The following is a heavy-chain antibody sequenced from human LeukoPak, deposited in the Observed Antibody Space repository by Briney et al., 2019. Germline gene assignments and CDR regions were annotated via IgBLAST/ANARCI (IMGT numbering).Heavy chain of an antibody. CDR2: IYYSGCT. J-gene: IGHJ4*02. CDR3: ASGLYDILTGLHDY. Sequence: SETLSLTCTVSGGSISSGDYYWSWIRQPPGKGLEWIGYIYYSGCTYYNPSLKSRVTISVDTSKNQFSLKLSSVTAADTAVYYCASGLYDILTGLHDYWGQGTLVTVSS. D-gene: IGHD3-9*01. V-gene: IGHV4-30-4*01. CDR1: GGSISSGDYY.